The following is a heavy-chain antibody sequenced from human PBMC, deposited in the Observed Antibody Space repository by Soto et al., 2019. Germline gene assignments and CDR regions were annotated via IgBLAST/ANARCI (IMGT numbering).Heavy chain of an antibody. Sequence: QVQVVESGGGVVQPGTSLRLSCVASGFSFKSYGMHWVRQAPGKGLEWVALISNDGSNRYYEDSVKGRFTVSRDNSKNTASMQINSLRPEDTALYYCPKAIYDTGVDDYWGQGTHVIVSS. CDR2: ISNDGSNR. D-gene: IGHD7-27*01. CDR3: PKAIYDTGVDDY. V-gene: IGHV3-30*18. CDR1: GFSFKSYG. J-gene: IGHJ4*02.